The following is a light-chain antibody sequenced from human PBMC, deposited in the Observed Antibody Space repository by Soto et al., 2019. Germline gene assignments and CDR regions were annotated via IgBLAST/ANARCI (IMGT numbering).Light chain of an antibody. CDR2: TTN. CDR3: AAWDDSLNGHV. J-gene: IGLJ1*01. CDR1: SSNIGTSS. Sequence: QSVLTQPHSASGTPGQRVTISCSGSSSNIGTSSVHWFQQLPGTAPKLLISTTNQRPSGVPERFSGSKSGTSASLAISGLQSEDEADYYWAAWDDSLNGHVIGTGTKVXVL. V-gene: IGLV1-44*01.